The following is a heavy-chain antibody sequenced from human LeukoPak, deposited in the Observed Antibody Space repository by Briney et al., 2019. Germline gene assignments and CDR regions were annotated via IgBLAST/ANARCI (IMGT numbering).Heavy chain of an antibody. CDR2: IKQDGSEK. Sequence: GGSLRLSCAASGFTFSSYWMSWVRQAPGKGLEWVANIKQDGSEKYYVDSVKGRFTISRDNAKNSLYLQMNSLRAEDTAVYYCARGTSGYYLYYFDYWGQGTLVTVSS. CDR3: ARGTSGYYLYYFDY. V-gene: IGHV3-7*01. D-gene: IGHD3-22*01. J-gene: IGHJ4*02. CDR1: GFTFSSYW.